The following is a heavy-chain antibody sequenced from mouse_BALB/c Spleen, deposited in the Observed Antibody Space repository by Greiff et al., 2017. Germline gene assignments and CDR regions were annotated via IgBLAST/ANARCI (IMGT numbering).Heavy chain of an antibody. CDR2: INPSNGRT. V-gene: IGHV1S81*02. Sequence: QVQLQQPGAELVKPGASVKLSCKASGYTFTSYWMHWVKQRPGQGLEWIGEINPSNGRTNYNEKFKSKATLTVDKSSSTAYMQLSSLTSEDSAVYYCARDTTATGGFAYWGQGTLVTVSA. CDR1: GYTFTSYW. J-gene: IGHJ3*01. CDR3: ARDTTATGGFAY. D-gene: IGHD1-2*01.